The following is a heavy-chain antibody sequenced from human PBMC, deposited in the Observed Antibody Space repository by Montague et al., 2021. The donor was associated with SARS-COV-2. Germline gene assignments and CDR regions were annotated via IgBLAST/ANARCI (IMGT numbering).Heavy chain of an antibody. CDR3: SSEKLNGRSTYYYYHDMDV. D-gene: IGHD2-8*01. J-gene: IGHJ6*02. CDR1: GGSISSSSRY. V-gene: IGHV4-39*01. Sequence: SETLSLTCAVSGGSISSSSRYWGWMRQPPGKGLEWIGGVSHSGSTYHTEYLQSRVTLFIDPPNNQFSLRLISVTAADTAMYFCSSEKLNGRSTYYYYHDMDVWGQGTTVSVSS. CDR2: VSHSGST.